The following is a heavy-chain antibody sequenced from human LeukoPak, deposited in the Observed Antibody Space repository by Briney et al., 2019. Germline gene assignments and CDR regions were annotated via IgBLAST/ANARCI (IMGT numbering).Heavy chain of an antibody. D-gene: IGHD5-12*01. J-gene: IGHJ4*02. V-gene: IGHV3-33*01. CDR2: IWYDGSNK. CDR1: GFTFSSYG. CDR3: ARTYSGYDSSLRY. Sequence: GGSLRLSCAASGFTFSSYGMHWVRQAPGKGLEWVAVIWYDGSNKYYADSVKGRFTISRDNSKNALYLQMNSLRAEDMAVYYCARTYSGYDSSLRYWGQGTLVAVSS.